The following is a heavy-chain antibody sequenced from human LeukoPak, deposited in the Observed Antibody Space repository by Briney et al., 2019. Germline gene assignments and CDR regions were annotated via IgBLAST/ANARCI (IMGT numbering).Heavy chain of an antibody. D-gene: IGHD2-15*01. CDR1: GGSITSIHYY. CDR3: ARMTCGGGTCWWFDP. Sequence: SETLSLTCTVSGGSITSIHYYWGWIRQPPGKGLEWIGNIYYFGSTYCNPSLRSRVTISVDTSKNQFSLKLSSVTAADTALYYCARMTCGGGTCWWFDPWGQGTLVTVSS. CDR2: IYYFGST. J-gene: IGHJ5*02. V-gene: IGHV4-39*01.